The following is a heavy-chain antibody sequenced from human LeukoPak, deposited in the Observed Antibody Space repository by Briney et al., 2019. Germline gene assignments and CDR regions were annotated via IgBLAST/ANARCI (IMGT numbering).Heavy chain of an antibody. CDR2: ISYNGSNK. D-gene: IGHD6-13*01. CDR1: GFTFSSYG. V-gene: IGHV3-30*03. J-gene: IGHJ5*01. CDR3: AGERPSSSWYDF. Sequence: PGGSLRLSCAASGFTFSSYGMHWVRQAPGKGLEWVAVISYNGSNKYYADSVRGRFTISRDNGKKSLYLQMNSLRVEDTAVYYCAGERPSSSWYDFWGQGTLVTVSS.